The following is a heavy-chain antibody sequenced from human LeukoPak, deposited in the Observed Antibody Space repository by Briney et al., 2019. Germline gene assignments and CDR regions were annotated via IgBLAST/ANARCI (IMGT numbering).Heavy chain of an antibody. CDR2: IKQDGTEK. Sequence: GGSLRLSCAVSGFTFSTYWMSWVRQAPGKGLEWVANIKQDGTEKYYVDSVKGRFTISRDNAKNSLYLQMDSLRAEDTAMYFCARPYRGGWYIQYYFDHWGQGTLVTVSS. CDR3: ARPYRGGWYIQYYFDH. V-gene: IGHV3-7*01. CDR1: GFTFSTYW. D-gene: IGHD6-13*01. J-gene: IGHJ4*02.